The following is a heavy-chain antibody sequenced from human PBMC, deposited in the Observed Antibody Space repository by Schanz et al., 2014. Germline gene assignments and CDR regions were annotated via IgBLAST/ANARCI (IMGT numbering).Heavy chain of an antibody. CDR3: AKDLGVDCGDGCFNWYFDL. J-gene: IGHJ2*01. CDR2: ISGSGAST. D-gene: IGHD2-21*02. V-gene: IGHV3-23*01. Sequence: EVQLLESGGGLVQPGGSLRLSCATSGFSFSSYAINWVRQAPGKGLEWVSGISGSGASTYYADSVKGRFTISRDNSNKTVDLQMNSLRAEDTAVYFCAKDLGVDCGDGCFNWYFDLWGRGTLXTVSS. CDR1: GFSFSSYA.